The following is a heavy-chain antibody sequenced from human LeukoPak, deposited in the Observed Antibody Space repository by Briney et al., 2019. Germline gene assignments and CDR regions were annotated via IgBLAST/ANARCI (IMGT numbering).Heavy chain of an antibody. J-gene: IGHJ4*02. CDR3: TTEGSTN. Sequence: GGSLRLSCAASGFTFSNDWMSWVRQAPGKGLEWVGRIKSKTDGGPTDYAAPVKGRFTISRDDSKNTLYLQMNSLKTEDTAVYYCTTEGSTNWGQGTLVTAS. D-gene: IGHD2-15*01. V-gene: IGHV3-15*01. CDR2: IKSKTDGGPT. CDR1: GFTFSNDW.